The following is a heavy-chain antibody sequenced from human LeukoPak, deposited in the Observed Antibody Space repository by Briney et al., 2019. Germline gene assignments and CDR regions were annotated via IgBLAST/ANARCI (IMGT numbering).Heavy chain of an antibody. D-gene: IGHD3-9*01. J-gene: IGHJ5*02. Sequence: GGSLRLSCAASGFTFSSYAMCWVRQAPGKGLEWVSAISGSGGSTYYADSVKGRFTISRDNSKNTLYLQMNSLRAEDTAVYYCARPGLRYFDWLFQNWFDPWGQGTLVTVSS. CDR1: GFTFSSYA. V-gene: IGHV3-23*01. CDR2: ISGSGGST. CDR3: ARPGLRYFDWLFQNWFDP.